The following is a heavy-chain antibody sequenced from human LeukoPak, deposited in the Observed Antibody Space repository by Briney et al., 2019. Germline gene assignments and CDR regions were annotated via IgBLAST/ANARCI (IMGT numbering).Heavy chain of an antibody. CDR2: ISSSSSYI. D-gene: IGHD2/OR15-2a*01. V-gene: IGHV3-21*01. CDR1: GFTFSSYS. J-gene: IGHJ4*02. Sequence: RGSLRLSCAASGFTFSSYSMNWVRQAPGKGLEWVSSISSSSSYIYYAGSVKGRFTISRDNAKNSLYLQMNSLRAEDTAVYYCARGTFYTAHFDYWGQGTLAPVSS. CDR3: ARGTFYTAHFDY.